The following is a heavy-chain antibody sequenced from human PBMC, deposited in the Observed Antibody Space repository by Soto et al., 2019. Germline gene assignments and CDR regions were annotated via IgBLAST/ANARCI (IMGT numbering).Heavy chain of an antibody. D-gene: IGHD3-22*01. Sequence: QVQLVESGGGVVQPGRSLRLSCAASGFTFSSYGMHWVRQAPGKGLEWVAVISYDGSNKYYADSVKGRFTISRDNSKNTLYLQMNSLRAEDTAVYYCAKVQYYYDSSGYYQLHYYYGMDVWGQGTTVTVSS. J-gene: IGHJ6*02. V-gene: IGHV3-30*18. CDR1: GFTFSSYG. CDR3: AKVQYYYDSSGYYQLHYYYGMDV. CDR2: ISYDGSNK.